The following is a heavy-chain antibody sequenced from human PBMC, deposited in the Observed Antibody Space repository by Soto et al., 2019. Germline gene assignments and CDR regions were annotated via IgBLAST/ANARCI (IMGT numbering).Heavy chain of an antibody. Sequence: QVQLVQSGAEVKKPGSSVKVSCKASGGTFSSYTISWVRQAPGQGLEWMGRIIPILGIANYAQKFQGRVTITADKSTSTAYMELSNLRSEDTAVYYCARQNYYDSSGSLGAFDIWGQGTMVTVSS. V-gene: IGHV1-69*02. CDR2: IIPILGIA. J-gene: IGHJ3*02. CDR1: GGTFSSYT. D-gene: IGHD3-22*01. CDR3: ARQNYYDSSGSLGAFDI.